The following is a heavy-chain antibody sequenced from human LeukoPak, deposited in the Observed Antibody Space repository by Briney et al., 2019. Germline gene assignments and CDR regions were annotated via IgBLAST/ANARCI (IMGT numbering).Heavy chain of an antibody. CDR2: IYPSGST. J-gene: IGHJ6*03. CDR3: ARATGGDEGGYSYYYYMDV. D-gene: IGHD2-21*01. V-gene: IGHV4-4*07. Sequence: SETLSLTCAVSGGSISRYYWSWIRQPAGKGLEWIGRIYPSGSTNYNPSLKSRVTMSVDTSKNQFSLKLGAVTAADTAVYYCARATGGDEGGYSYYYYMDVWGKGTTVTVSS. CDR1: GGSISRYY.